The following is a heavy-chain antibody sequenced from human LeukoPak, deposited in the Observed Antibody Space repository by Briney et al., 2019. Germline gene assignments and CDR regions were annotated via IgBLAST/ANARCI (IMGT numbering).Heavy chain of an antibody. CDR1: GGSISSSSYY. Sequence: PSETLSLTCTVSGGSISSSSYYWGWIRQPPGKGLEWIGSIYYSGSTYYNPSLKSRVTISVDTSKNQFSLKLSSVTAADTAVYYCARDITNYYGMDVWGQGTTVTVSS. V-gene: IGHV4-39*07. CDR2: IYYSGST. CDR3: ARDITNYYGMDV. J-gene: IGHJ6*02.